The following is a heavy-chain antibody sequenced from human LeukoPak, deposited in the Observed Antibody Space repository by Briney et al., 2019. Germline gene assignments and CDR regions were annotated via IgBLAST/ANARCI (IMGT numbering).Heavy chain of an antibody. Sequence: SETLSLTCTVSDGSISSYYWSWIRQPPGKGLEWIGEINHSGSTNYNPSLKSRVTISVDTSKNQFSLKLSSVTAADTAVYYCARFDSRRYFQHWGQGTLVTVSS. V-gene: IGHV4-34*01. CDR3: ARFDSRRYFQH. J-gene: IGHJ1*01. CDR2: INHSGST. CDR1: DGSISSYY. D-gene: IGHD3-22*01.